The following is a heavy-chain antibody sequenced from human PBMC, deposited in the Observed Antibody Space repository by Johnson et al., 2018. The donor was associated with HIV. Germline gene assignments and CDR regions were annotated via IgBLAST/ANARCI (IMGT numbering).Heavy chain of an antibody. V-gene: IGHV3-66*01. CDR3: ARGGIDAGEGIAFDI. CDR1: GFTVSSNY. CDR2: IYSGGST. Sequence: MLLVESGGGLVQPGGSLRLSCAASGFTVSSNYMSWVRQAPGKGLEWVSVIYSGGSTYYADSVKGRFTISRDNSKNTLYLQMNSLRADDTAVYYCARGGIDAGEGIAFDIWCQVTLVTVSS. D-gene: IGHD6-13*01. J-gene: IGHJ3*02.